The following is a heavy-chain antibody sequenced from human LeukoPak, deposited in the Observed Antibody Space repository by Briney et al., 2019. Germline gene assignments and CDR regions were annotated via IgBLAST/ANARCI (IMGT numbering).Heavy chain of an antibody. J-gene: IGHJ4*02. CDR2: VFYSEST. D-gene: IGHD3-10*01. V-gene: IGHV4-59*08. CDR1: AGSISSYY. Sequence: SETLSLTCTVSAGSISSYYWSWIRQPPGKGLEWIAYVFYSESTNYNPSLKSRVTISVDTSKNQFSLMLYSVTAAATAVYYCARHLVYGSGTQPYFDYWGQGTLVTVSS. CDR3: ARHLVYGSGTQPYFDY.